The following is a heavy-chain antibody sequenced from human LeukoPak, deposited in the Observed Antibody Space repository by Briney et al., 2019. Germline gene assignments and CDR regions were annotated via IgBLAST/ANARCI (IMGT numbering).Heavy chain of an antibody. J-gene: IGHJ4*02. V-gene: IGHV4-4*02. D-gene: IGHD1-26*01. CDR3: ARLAGSYYDY. Sequence: SETLSLTCAVSGVSINSRRWWTWVRQSPGKGLGWIGEIYFYGSTNYNPSLKSRVTISLDKSKNQFSLKLNSVTDADTAVYYCARLAGSYYDYWGQGTLVTVSS. CDR2: IYFYGST. CDR1: GVSINSRRW.